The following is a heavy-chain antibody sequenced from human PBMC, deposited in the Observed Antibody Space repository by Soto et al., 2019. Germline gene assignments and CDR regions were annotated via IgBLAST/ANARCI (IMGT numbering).Heavy chain of an antibody. Sequence: PSETLSLTCTVSGGSISSYYWSWIRQPPGKGLEWIGYIYYSGSTNYNPSLKSRVTISVDTSKNQFSLKLSSVTAADTAVYYCARYVRFLEWSNDAFDIWGQGTMVTVSS. CDR1: GGSISSYY. CDR3: ARYVRFLEWSNDAFDI. D-gene: IGHD3-3*01. J-gene: IGHJ3*02. CDR2: IYYSGST. V-gene: IGHV4-59*01.